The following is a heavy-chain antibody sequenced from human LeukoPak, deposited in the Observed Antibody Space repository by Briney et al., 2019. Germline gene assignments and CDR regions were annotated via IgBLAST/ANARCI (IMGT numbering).Heavy chain of an antibody. CDR1: GFTFSSYG. D-gene: IGHD3-22*01. CDR2: ISGSGGST. J-gene: IGHJ5*02. CDR3: AREYYYDSSGYYYP. Sequence: QSGGSLRLSCAASGFTFSSYGMSWVRQAPGKGLEWVSAISGSGGSTYYADSVKGRFTISRDNAKNSLYLQMNSLRAEDTAVYYCAREYYYDSSGYYYPWGQGTLVTVSS. V-gene: IGHV3-23*01.